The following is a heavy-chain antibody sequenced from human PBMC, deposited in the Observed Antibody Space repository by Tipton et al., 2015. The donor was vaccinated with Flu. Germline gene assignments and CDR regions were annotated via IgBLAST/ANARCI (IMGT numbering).Heavy chain of an antibody. D-gene: IGHD3-9*01. CDR3: ARRLTGYYDHYYYYYYMDV. CDR2: IYTSGST. Sequence: TLSLTCTVSGGSISSYYWSWIRQPAGKGLEWIGRIYTSGSTNYNPSLKSRVTMSVDTSKNQFSLKQSSVTAADTAVYYCARRLTGYYDHYYYYYYMDVWGKGTTVTVSS. CDR1: GGSISSYY. J-gene: IGHJ6*03. V-gene: IGHV4-4*07.